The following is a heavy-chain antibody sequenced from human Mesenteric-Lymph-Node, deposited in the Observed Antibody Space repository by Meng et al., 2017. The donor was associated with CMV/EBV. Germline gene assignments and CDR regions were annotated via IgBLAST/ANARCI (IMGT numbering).Heavy chain of an antibody. CDR1: GFTFSSYW. V-gene: IGHV3-74*01. CDR3: TRDHEIAGGAGY. D-gene: IGHD5-24*01. J-gene: IGHJ4*02. CDR2: INSDGSST. Sequence: GESLKISCAASGFTFSSYWMHWVRQAPGKGLVWFSHINSDGSSTNYADSVKGRFTISRDNAKNTLYLQMNSLRAEDTAVYYCTRDHEIAGGAGYWGQGTLVTVSS.